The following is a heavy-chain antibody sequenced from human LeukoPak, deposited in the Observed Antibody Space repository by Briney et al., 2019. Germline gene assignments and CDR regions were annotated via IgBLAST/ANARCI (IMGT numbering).Heavy chain of an antibody. CDR2: IYGDGRT. Sequence: GGSLRLSCAASGFTVNSNYMTWVRQAPGKGLGWVSVIYGDGRTVYEDSVKGRFTLSKDGSKNTVYLQMNFLRAEDTAVYFCARWFYNILTGSPSFDYWGQGVLVTVSS. CDR1: GFTVNSNY. V-gene: IGHV3-66*01. J-gene: IGHJ4*02. D-gene: IGHD3-9*01. CDR3: ARWFYNILTGSPSFDY.